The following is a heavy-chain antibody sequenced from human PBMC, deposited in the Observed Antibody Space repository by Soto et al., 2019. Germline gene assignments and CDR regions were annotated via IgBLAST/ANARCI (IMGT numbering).Heavy chain of an antibody. V-gene: IGHV4-61*01. J-gene: IGHJ3*02. CDR1: GDSVTSGSYY. CDR2: ILYSGTT. D-gene: IGHD7-27*01. Sequence: SLTCIVSGDSVTSGSYYWSWIRQPPGKGLEYIGNILYSGTTTYHPSLKGRVTISLDTSNNQVSLNLISVTAADTALYFCARDGHGAKPGAFDIWGQGSLVTVS. CDR3: ARDGHGAKPGAFDI.